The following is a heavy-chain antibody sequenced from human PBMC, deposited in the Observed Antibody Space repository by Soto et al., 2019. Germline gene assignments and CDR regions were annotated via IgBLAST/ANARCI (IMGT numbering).Heavy chain of an antibody. CDR2: IYSGGST. J-gene: IGHJ4*02. V-gene: IGHV3-53*01. D-gene: IGHD6-19*01. Sequence: GGSLRLSCAASGFTVSSNYMSWVRQAPGKGLEWVSVIYSGGSTYYADSVKGRFTISRDNSKNTLYLQMNSLRAEDTAVYYCARDDPRHGASSGWYVVYWGQGTLVTVSS. CDR1: GFTVSSNY. CDR3: ARDDPRHGASSGWYVVY.